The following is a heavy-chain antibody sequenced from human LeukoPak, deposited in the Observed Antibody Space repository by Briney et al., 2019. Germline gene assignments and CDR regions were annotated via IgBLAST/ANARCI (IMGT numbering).Heavy chain of an antibody. D-gene: IGHD6-13*01. CDR1: GFTFSSYG. J-gene: IGHJ4*02. CDR3: AKPSVRYSSSWYPLDY. V-gene: IGHV3-30*02. Sequence: GGSLRLSCAASGFTFSSYGMHWVRQAPGKGLEWVAVIWYDGSNEYYADSVKGRFTISRDNSKNTLYLQMNSLRAEDTAVYYCAKPSVRYSSSWYPLDYWGQGTLVTVFS. CDR2: IWYDGSNE.